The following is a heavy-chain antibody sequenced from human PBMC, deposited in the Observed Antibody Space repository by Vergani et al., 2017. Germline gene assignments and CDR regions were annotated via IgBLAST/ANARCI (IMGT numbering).Heavy chain of an antibody. V-gene: IGHV1-24*01. D-gene: IGHD3-16*01. J-gene: IGHJ3*02. Sequence: VQLLESGGGLVQPGGSLRLSCAASGFTFSSYAMSWVRQAPGKGLEWMGGFDPEDGETIYAQKFQGRVTMTEDTSTDTAYMELSSLRSEDTAVYYCATPGGRDAFDIWGQGTMVTVSS. CDR2: FDPEDGET. CDR3: ATPGGRDAFDI. CDR1: GFTFSSYA.